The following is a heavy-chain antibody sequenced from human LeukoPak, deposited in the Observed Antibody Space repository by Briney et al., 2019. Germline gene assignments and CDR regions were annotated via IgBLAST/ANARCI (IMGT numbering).Heavy chain of an antibody. D-gene: IGHD2-15*01. J-gene: IGHJ6*02. CDR3: AREQGRSPLLYYYYGMDV. Sequence: GGSLRLSCAASGFTFSSYSMNWVRQAPGKGLEWVSYISSSSSTIYYADSVKGRFTISRDNAKNSLYLQMNSLRAEDTAVYYCAREQGRSPLLYYYYGMDVWGQGTTVTVSS. CDR1: GFTFSSYS. CDR2: ISSSSSTI. V-gene: IGHV3-48*04.